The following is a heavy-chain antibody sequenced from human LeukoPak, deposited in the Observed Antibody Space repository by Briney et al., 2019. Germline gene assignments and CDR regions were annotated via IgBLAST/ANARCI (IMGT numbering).Heavy chain of an antibody. CDR3: AKGGKWDVTPFDY. CDR2: ISGSGGSI. D-gene: IGHD1-26*01. CDR1: GFTFSDYA. Sequence: GGSLRLSCTASGFTFSDYAMSWVRQAPGKGLEWVSGISGSGGSIRYADSVKGRFIISRDNSKNTLYLQVNSLRAEDTAVYYCAKGGKWDVTPFDYWGQGTLVTVSS. J-gene: IGHJ4*02. V-gene: IGHV3-23*01.